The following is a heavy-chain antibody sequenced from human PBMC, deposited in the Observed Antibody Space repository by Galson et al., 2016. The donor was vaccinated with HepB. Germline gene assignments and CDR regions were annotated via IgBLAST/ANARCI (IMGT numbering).Heavy chain of an antibody. CDR3: ARDQGGGYYTMDV. CDR2: IWYDGETK. J-gene: IGHJ6*02. D-gene: IGHD3-3*01. V-gene: IGHV3-33*01. CDR1: GFNFGIFG. Sequence: SLRLSCAASGFNFGIFGMHWVRQAPGKGLEWLAGIWYDGETKYYAESVKGRITISRDNADNTLYLQMNSLRVDATAKDYCARDQGGGYYTMDVWGQGTTVTVSS.